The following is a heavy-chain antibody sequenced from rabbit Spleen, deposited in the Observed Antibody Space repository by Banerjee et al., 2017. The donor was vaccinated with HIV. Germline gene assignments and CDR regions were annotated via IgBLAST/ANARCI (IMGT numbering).Heavy chain of an antibody. CDR3: VRGASSSGYYSL. D-gene: IGHD1-1*01. Sequence: QEQLVESGGGLVQPGGSLKLSCKASGFDSSSYGVSWVRQAPGKGLEWIGYIDPVFGITYYANWVNGRFSISSHNAQNTLFLRLNSLTAADTATYFCVRGASSSGYYSLWGPGTLVTVS. CDR2: IDPVFGIT. CDR1: GFDSSSYG. J-gene: IGHJ4*01. V-gene: IGHV1S47*01.